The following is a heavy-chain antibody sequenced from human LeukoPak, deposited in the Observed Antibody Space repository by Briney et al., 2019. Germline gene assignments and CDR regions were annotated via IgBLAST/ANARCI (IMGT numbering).Heavy chain of an antibody. CDR3: ARWVSGHNYGNYY. V-gene: IGHV3-7*01. D-gene: IGHD4-23*01. Sequence: GGSLRLSCAASGFTFSSYWMSWVRQAPGKGLEWVANTKQDGSEKYYVDSVKGRFTISRDNAKSSLYLQMNSLRAEVTAVYYCARWVSGHNYGNYYWGQGTLVTVSS. CDR1: GFTFSSYW. J-gene: IGHJ4*02. CDR2: TKQDGSEK.